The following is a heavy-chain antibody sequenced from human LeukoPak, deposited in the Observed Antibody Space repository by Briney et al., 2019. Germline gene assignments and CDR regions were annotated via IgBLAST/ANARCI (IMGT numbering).Heavy chain of an antibody. CDR1: GYDFSRYG. CDR2: ISVSTGNT. CDR3: VREVGFTRVEFAF. V-gene: IGHV1-18*01. D-gene: IGHD1-26*01. J-gene: IGHJ4*02. Sequence: SVKVSCKASGYDFSRYGISWVRQAPGQGLEFMGWISVSTGNTNYAQKLQGRLTMTTDTSTDTAYMELKSLSSDDTALYFCVREVGFTRVEFAFWGQGTLVTVSS.